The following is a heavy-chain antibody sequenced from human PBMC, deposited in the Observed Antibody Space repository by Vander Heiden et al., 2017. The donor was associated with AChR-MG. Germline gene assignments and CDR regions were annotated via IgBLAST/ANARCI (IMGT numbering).Heavy chain of an antibody. V-gene: IGHV3-15*01. Sequence: EVQLVESGGGLVKPGGSLTLSCAASGFPLKNAWMSWVRQVPGKGLEWVGRIKSTTNGETTVYAAPVKGRFTISRDDSKNMLYLQMNSLITEDTAVYFCTIGRASCLCFDDWGPGTEVTVSS. CDR2: IKSTTNGETT. D-gene: IGHD2-2*01. CDR1: GFPLKNAW. CDR3: TIGRASCLCFDD. J-gene: IGHJ4*01.